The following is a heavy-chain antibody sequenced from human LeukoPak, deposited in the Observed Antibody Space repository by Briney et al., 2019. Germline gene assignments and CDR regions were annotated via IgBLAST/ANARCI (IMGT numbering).Heavy chain of an antibody. D-gene: IGHD5-18*01. J-gene: IGHJ4*02. CDR3: VSTRGFSYGYFDY. V-gene: IGHV4-39*01. CDR2: IYYSKNT. Sequence: PSETLSLTCTVSGGTISSSSAYWGWIRQPPGKGLKWIGSIYYSKNTYYNQSLKSRVTISADTSKNQFSLLLGSGSATETAVYCCVSTRGFSYGYFDYWGQGTLVTVSS. CDR1: GGTISSSSAY.